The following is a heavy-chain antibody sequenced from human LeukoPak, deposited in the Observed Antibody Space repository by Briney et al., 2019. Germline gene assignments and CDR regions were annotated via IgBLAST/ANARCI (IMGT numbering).Heavy chain of an antibody. D-gene: IGHD4-17*01. V-gene: IGHV3-33*01. CDR1: GFTFSSYV. J-gene: IGHJ6*02. CDR3: AREYGALGTSYGMDV. CDR2: IWYDGSNK. Sequence: QPGGSLRLSCAASGFTFSSYVMHWVRQAPGKGLEWVAVIWYDGSNKYYADSVKGRFTISRDNSKNTLYLQMNSLRAEDTAVYYCAREYGALGTSYGMDVWGQGTTVTVSS.